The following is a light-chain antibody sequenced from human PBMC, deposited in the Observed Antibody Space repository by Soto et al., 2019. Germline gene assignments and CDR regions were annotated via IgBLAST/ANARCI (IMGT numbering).Light chain of an antibody. CDR3: QQSDSIPIT. CDR1: QSISRN. CDR2: TTS. J-gene: IGKJ5*01. Sequence: DIQMTQSPSSLPASVGDRVTITCRASQSISRNLNWYQQKPGTAPKLLIYTTSNLQSGVPSRFSGSGSGTDFTLTISSLQPEDFATYYCQQSDSIPITFGQGTRLEIK. V-gene: IGKV1-39*01.